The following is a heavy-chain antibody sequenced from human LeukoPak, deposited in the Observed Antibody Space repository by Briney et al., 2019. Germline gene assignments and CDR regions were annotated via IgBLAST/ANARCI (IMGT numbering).Heavy chain of an antibody. CDR3: ARGMVQGVIFYYFDY. CDR1: GYTFTSYG. Sequence: ASVKVSCKASGYTFTSYGISWVRQAPGQGLEWMGWISAYNGNTNYAQKLQGRVTMTTDTSTSTAYMELRSLRSDDTAVYYCARGMVQGVIFYYFDYWGQGTLVTVSS. D-gene: IGHD3-10*01. J-gene: IGHJ4*02. V-gene: IGHV1-18*01. CDR2: ISAYNGNT.